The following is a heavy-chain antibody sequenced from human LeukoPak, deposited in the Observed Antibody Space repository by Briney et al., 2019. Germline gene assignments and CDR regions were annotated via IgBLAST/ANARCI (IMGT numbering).Heavy chain of an antibody. CDR2: INPNSGAT. J-gene: IGHJ2*01. D-gene: IGHD6-6*01. CDR3: ARGDGTSSWYFDL. V-gene: IGHV1-2*02. Sequence: ASVKVSCKASGGTFSSYAISWVRQAPGQGLEWMGWINPNSGATNYAQNFQGRVTMSRDTSISIVYMELSRLTSDDTAVYYCARGDGTSSWYFDLWGRGTLVTVSS. CDR1: GGTFSSYA.